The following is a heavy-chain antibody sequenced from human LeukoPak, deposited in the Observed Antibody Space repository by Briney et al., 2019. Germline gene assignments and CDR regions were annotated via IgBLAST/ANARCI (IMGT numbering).Heavy chain of an antibody. CDR2: ISSSGSTI. V-gene: IGHV3-48*03. D-gene: IGHD3-9*01. Sequence: GGSLRLSCAASGFTFSSYEMNWVRQAPGKGLEWVSYISSSGSTIYYADSVKGRFTISRDNAKNSLYLQMNSLRAEDTAVYYCARESREIDILTGYHLRKFDHWGQGTLVTVSS. CDR1: GFTFSSYE. J-gene: IGHJ4*02. CDR3: ARESREIDILTGYHLRKFDH.